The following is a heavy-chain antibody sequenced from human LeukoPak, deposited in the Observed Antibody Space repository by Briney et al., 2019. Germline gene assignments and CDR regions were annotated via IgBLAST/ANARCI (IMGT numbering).Heavy chain of an antibody. Sequence: SETLSLTCTVSGGSISSSSYYWGWIHQPPGKGLEWIGSIYYSGSTYYNPSLKSRVTISVDTSKNQFSLKLSSVTAADSAVYYCATPPGIAAAGTSWGQGTLVTVSS. CDR3: ATPPGIAAAGTS. D-gene: IGHD6-13*01. J-gene: IGHJ5*02. CDR2: IYYSGST. V-gene: IGHV4-39*01. CDR1: GGSISSSSYY.